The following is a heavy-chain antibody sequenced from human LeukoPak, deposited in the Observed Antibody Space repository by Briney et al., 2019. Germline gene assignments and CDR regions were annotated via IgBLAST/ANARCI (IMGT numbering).Heavy chain of an antibody. V-gene: IGHV4-59*01. CDR2: IYYSGST. Sequence: SETLSLTCTVSGGSISDYYWNWVRQPPGKGLEWIGYIYYSGSTNYHPSLKSRVTISLDTSKNQFSLELSSVIDADTSVYYCPRGGRVYCAGDCYTVDYWGQGTLVTVSS. CDR1: GGSISDYY. J-gene: IGHJ4*02. CDR3: PRGGRVYCAGDCYTVDY. D-gene: IGHD2-21*02.